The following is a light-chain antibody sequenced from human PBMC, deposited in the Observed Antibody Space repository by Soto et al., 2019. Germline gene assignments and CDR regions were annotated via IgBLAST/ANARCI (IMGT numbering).Light chain of an antibody. CDR3: QQGNTWPWT. CDR2: GVS. CDR1: QIVSSN. J-gene: IGKJ1*01. Sequence: EIVMTQSPATLSVSPGERATLSCRASQIVSSNLAWYQQKPGQAPRLLIYGVSTRATGIPARFSGSGSGTEFTLTISSLQSEDFAVYYCQQGNTWPWTFGQGTKVDI. V-gene: IGKV3-15*01.